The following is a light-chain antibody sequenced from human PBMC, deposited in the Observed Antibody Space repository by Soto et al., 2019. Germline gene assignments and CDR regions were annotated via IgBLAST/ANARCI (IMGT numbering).Light chain of an antibody. CDR3: CSYGGSYTYV. V-gene: IGLV2-11*01. Sequence: QSVLTQPRSVSGSRGQSVTISCTGTSSDVGGYNFVSWYQQHPGKAPKLMIYDVIKRPSGVPDRFSGSKSGDTASLTISGLQAEDEADYYCCSYGGSYTYVFGTGTKVTAL. CDR2: DVI. J-gene: IGLJ1*01. CDR1: SSDVGGYNF.